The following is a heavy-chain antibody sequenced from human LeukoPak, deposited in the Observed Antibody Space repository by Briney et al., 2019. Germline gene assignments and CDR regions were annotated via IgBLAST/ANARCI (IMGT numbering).Heavy chain of an antibody. J-gene: IGHJ4*02. CDR2: IYYSGST. Sequence: SETLSLTCTVSGGSISGYYWSWIRQPPGKGLEWIGYIYYSGSTNYNPSLKSRVTISVDTSKNQFSLKLSSVTAADTAVYYCATVEIATGKADYWGQGTLVTVSS. CDR1: GGSISGYY. CDR3: ATVEIATGKADY. V-gene: IGHV4-59*01. D-gene: IGHD5-24*01.